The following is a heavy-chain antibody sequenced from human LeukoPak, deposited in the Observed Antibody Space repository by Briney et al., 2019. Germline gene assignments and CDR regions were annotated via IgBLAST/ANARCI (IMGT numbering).Heavy chain of an antibody. CDR3: AKEGAYSSSWYGLSAFDI. CDR1: GFAFSSYG. J-gene: IGHJ3*02. Sequence: GGTLRLSCGASGFAFSSYGMHWVRQAPGKGLEWVAVISYDGSNKYYADSVKGRFTISRDNSKNTLYLQMNSLRAEDTAVYYCAKEGAYSSSWYGLSAFDIWGQGTMVTVSS. D-gene: IGHD6-13*01. CDR2: ISYDGSNK. V-gene: IGHV3-30*18.